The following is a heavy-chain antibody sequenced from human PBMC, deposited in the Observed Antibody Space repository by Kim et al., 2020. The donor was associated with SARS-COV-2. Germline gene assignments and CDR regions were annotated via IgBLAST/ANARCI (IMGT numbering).Heavy chain of an antibody. CDR3: AKDIWDFSGNDY. V-gene: IGHV3-23*01. J-gene: IGHJ4*02. Sequence: HSDSRGGRFTTPRDNSKNTLFLQMNSLRADDTALYYCAKDIWDFSGNDYWGQGTLVTVSS. D-gene: IGHD1-26*01.